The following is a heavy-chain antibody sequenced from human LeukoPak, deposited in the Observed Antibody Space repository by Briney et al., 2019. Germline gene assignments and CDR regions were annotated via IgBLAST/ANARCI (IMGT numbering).Heavy chain of an antibody. D-gene: IGHD5/OR15-5a*01. V-gene: IGHV4-59*08. CDR1: GGPVSGYY. Sequence: SETLSLTCTVSGGPVSGYYWSWIRQPPGKGLEWIGYIYYSGYTIYNPSLKSRVTISVDTSKNQFSLRLNSMTAADTAVYYCARVRVSYYYMDVWGKGTTVTVSS. CDR2: IYYSGYT. J-gene: IGHJ6*03. CDR3: ARVRVSYYYMDV.